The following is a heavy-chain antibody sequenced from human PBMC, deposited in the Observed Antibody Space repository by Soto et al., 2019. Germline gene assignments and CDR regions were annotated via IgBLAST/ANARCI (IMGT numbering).Heavy chain of an antibody. CDR3: ARSNDYYDSSGYYYYYYYGMDV. V-gene: IGHV1-3*01. D-gene: IGHD3-22*01. Sequence: ASVKVSCKASGYTFTSYAMHWVRQAPGQKLERMGWINAGNGNTKYSQKFQGRVTITRDTSASTAYMELSSLRSEDTAVYYCARSNDYYDSSGYYYYYYYGMDVWGQGTTVTVSS. CDR1: GYTFTSYA. J-gene: IGHJ6*02. CDR2: INAGNGNT.